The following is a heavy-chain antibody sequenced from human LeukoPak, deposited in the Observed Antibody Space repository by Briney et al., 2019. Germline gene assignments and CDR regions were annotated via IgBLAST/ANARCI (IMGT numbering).Heavy chain of an antibody. D-gene: IGHD3-3*01. Sequence: SETLSLTCTVSGYSISSGYYWGWIRQPPGQGLEWIGSIYHSGSTYYNPSLKSRVTISVDTSKNQFSLKLSSVTAADTAVYYCARGPLLEWLLYRDPGLYYYYYMDVWGKGTTVTVSS. V-gene: IGHV4-38-2*02. CDR2: IYHSGST. CDR3: ARGPLLEWLLYRDPGLYYYYYMDV. J-gene: IGHJ6*03. CDR1: GYSISSGYY.